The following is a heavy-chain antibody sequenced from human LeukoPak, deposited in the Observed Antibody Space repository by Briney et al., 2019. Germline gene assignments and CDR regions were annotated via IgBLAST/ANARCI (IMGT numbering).Heavy chain of an antibody. CDR1: GFTFSTAW. V-gene: IGHV3-15*01. Sequence: PGGSLRLSCAASGFTFSTAWMSWVRQAPGKGLEWVGRIKTKTDGGTTDYAAPVKGRFTMTRDDSKNTLYLQMNSLKTEDTAVYYCTTQTGTYYEFWSGSSGAFDIWGQGTMVTVSS. J-gene: IGHJ3*02. D-gene: IGHD3-3*01. CDR2: IKTKTDGGTT. CDR3: TTQTGTYYEFWSGSSGAFDI.